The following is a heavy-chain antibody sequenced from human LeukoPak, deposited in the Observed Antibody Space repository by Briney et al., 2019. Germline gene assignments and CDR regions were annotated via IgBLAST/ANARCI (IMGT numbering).Heavy chain of an antibody. CDR2: INPNSGGT. Sequence: ASVKVSCKASGYTFTGYYMHWVRQAPGQGLDWMGRINPNSGGTNYAQKFQGRVTMTRDTSISTAYMELSRLRSDDTAVYYSARERDRSSGRIFDYWGQGTLVTVSS. V-gene: IGHV1-2*06. CDR1: GYTFTGYY. J-gene: IGHJ4*02. CDR3: ARERDRSSGRIFDY. D-gene: IGHD6-19*01.